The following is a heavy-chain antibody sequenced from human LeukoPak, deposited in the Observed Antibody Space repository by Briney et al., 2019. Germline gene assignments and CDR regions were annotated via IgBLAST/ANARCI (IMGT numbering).Heavy chain of an antibody. CDR1: GSTSSSYA. V-gene: IGHV3-30-3*01. CDR2: ISYDGSNK. D-gene: IGHD2-2*01. Sequence: GGSLRLSCAASGSTSSSYAMHWVRQAPGKGLEWVAVISYDGSNKYYADSVKGRFTISRDNSKNTLYLQMNSLRAEDTAVYYCARGPAAAKDYWGQGTLVTVSS. J-gene: IGHJ4*02. CDR3: ARGPAAAKDY.